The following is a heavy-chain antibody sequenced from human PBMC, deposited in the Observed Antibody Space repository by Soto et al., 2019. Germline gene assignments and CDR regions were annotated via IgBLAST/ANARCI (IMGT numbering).Heavy chain of an antibody. V-gene: IGHV1-2*02. D-gene: IGHD3-3*02. CDR2: INPHSGAT. Sequence: ASVKVSCKASGYIFSANYIHWVRQAPGQGLEWLGWINPHSGATNYAQKFLGRVTMSADTSANTAYMDLARLKSDDTAVYYCVRPHAFGFSNWFDPGGQEPLVTFPS. CDR3: VRPHAFGFSNWFDP. CDR1: GYIFSANY. J-gene: IGHJ5*02.